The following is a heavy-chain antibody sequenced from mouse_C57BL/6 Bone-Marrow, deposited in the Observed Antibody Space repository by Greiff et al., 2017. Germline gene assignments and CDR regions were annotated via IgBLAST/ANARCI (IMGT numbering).Heavy chain of an antibody. CDR1: GYAFSSSW. J-gene: IGHJ2*01. Sequence: QVQLQQSGPELVKPGASVKLSCKASGYAFSSSWMNWVKQRPGKGLEWIGRIYPGDGDTNYNGKFKGKATLTADKSSSTAYMQLSSLTSEDSAVYFCARGVVGYWGQGTTLTVSS. D-gene: IGHD1-1*01. CDR3: ARGVVGY. CDR2: IYPGDGDT. V-gene: IGHV1-82*01.